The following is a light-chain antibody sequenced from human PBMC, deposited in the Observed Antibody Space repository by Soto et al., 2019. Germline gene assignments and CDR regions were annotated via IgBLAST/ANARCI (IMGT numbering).Light chain of an antibody. CDR1: QSISSW. V-gene: IGKV1-5*01. Sequence: DIQMTQSPSTLSASGGDRVTITCRASQSISSWLAWYQQKPGKAPKLLIYDASSLESGVPSRFSGSGSGTEFTLTISSLQPDDFATYYCQQYNSYWTFGQGTKGESK. J-gene: IGKJ1*01. CDR2: DAS. CDR3: QQYNSYWT.